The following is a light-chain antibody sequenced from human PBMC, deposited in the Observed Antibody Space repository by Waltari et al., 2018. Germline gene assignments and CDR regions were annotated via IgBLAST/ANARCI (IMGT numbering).Light chain of an antibody. Sequence: DIQMTQSPSSLSASVGDRVTITCRASQNIANYLNWYQQKPGTAPELLIYAASNLHGGVPSRFTGSGSGTDFTLTINSVQPEDLATYYCQQSYSTPRTFGQGTKLDI. CDR1: QNIANY. V-gene: IGKV1-39*01. CDR3: QQSYSTPRT. J-gene: IGKJ2*01. CDR2: AAS.